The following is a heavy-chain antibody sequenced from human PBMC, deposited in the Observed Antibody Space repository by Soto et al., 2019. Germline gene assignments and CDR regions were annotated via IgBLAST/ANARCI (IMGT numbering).Heavy chain of an antibody. CDR3: AKDSTPTYCSSTSCYRVRGHFDY. Sequence: QPGGSLRLSCAASGFTFSSYAMSWVRQAPGKGLEWVSAISGSGGSTYYADSVKGRFTISRDNSKNTLYLQMNSLRAEDTAVYYCAKDSTPTYCSSTSCYRVRGHFDYWGQGTLVTVSS. J-gene: IGHJ4*02. D-gene: IGHD2-2*02. CDR2: ISGSGGST. CDR1: GFTFSSYA. V-gene: IGHV3-23*01.